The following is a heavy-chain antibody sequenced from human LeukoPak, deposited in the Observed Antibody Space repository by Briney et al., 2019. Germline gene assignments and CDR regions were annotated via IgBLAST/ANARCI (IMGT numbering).Heavy chain of an antibody. J-gene: IGHJ4*02. CDR1: GYTFTTYA. Sequence: ASVKVSCKASGYTFTTYAIHWVRQAPGQELQWMGWISVGDGNTNYSQKFQGRVTLTRDTSASTAYMELTSLISEDTAVYYCARGYSGVVPAAHPDFWGQGTPVTVSS. CDR2: ISVGDGNT. CDR3: ARGYSGVVPAAHPDF. D-gene: IGHD2-2*01. V-gene: IGHV1-3*01.